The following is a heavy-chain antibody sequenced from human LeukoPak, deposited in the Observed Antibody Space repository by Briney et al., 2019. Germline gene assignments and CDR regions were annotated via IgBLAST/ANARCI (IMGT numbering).Heavy chain of an antibody. CDR1: GFTFSSYA. Sequence: GGSLRLSCAASGFTFSSYAMSWVRQAPGKGLEWVSYISGSGGTTSYADSVKGRVTISRDNSKNTLYLQMNSLRAEDTAVYYCARVFYDILTGYSYQTFDYWGQGILVTVSS. CDR2: ISGSGGTT. D-gene: IGHD3-9*01. CDR3: ARVFYDILTGYSYQTFDY. V-gene: IGHV3-23*01. J-gene: IGHJ4*02.